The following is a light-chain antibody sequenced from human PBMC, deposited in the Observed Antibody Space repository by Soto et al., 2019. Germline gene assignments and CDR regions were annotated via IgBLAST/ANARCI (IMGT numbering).Light chain of an antibody. CDR3: QQYSNWPLT. CDR1: QSVTNSY. V-gene: IGKV3-15*01. CDR2: GAS. J-gene: IGKJ4*01. Sequence: ELLMTQSPITLSESPGERATLSCSASQSVTNSYLAWYQQKPGQAPRLLIFGASTRAAGIPARFSGSGSGTEFTLTISSLQSEDFAVYYCQQYSNWPLTFGGGTKVDIK.